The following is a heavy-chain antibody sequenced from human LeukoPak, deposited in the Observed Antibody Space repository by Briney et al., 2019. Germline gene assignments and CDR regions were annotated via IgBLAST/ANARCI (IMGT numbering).Heavy chain of an antibody. V-gene: IGHV3-53*01. Sequence: GGSLRLSCAASGFTVSSNYMSWVRQAPGKGLEWVSVIYSGGSTYYADSVKGRFTISRDNSKNTLYLQMNSLRAEDTAVYYCARIALVVASDAFDIWGQGTMVTVSS. CDR1: GFTVSSNY. D-gene: IGHD3-22*01. CDR3: ARIALVVASDAFDI. J-gene: IGHJ3*02. CDR2: IYSGGST.